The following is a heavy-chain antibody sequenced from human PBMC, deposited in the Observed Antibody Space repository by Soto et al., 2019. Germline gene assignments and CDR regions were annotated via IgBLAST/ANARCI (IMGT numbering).Heavy chain of an antibody. CDR3: AREGVGWDYYGMDV. Sequence: SETLSLTCAVYGGSFSCYYWSWIRQPPGKGLEWIGEINHSGSTNYNPSLKSRVTISVDTSKNQFSLKLSSVTAADTAVYYCAREGVGWDYYGMDVWGQGTTVTVSS. V-gene: IGHV4-34*01. J-gene: IGHJ6*02. CDR2: INHSGST. D-gene: IGHD3-10*01. CDR1: GGSFSCYY.